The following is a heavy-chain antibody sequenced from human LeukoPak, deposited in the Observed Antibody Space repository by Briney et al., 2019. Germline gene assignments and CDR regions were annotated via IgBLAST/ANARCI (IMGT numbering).Heavy chain of an antibody. J-gene: IGHJ6*03. CDR1: GGSFSGYY. D-gene: IGHD3-3*01. V-gene: IGHV4-34*01. Sequence: SETLSLTCAVYGGSFSGYYWGWIRQPPGKGLEWIGEVNHSGSTNYNPSLKSRVTISVDTSKNQFSLKLSSVTAADTAVYYCARVTGYHITIFGVEKYYYMDVWGKGTTVTVSS. CDR3: ARVTGYHITIFGVEKYYYMDV. CDR2: VNHSGST.